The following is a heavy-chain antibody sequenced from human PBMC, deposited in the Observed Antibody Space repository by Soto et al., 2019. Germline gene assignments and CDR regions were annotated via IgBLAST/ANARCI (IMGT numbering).Heavy chain of an antibody. Sequence: ASVKVSFKTSRCTLTSYPFSWVRQAPGQGLEWLAWVHPYEGTTKVAHQFRDRLTVTTDTSAATVFMELTRLTSDDTAVYFCAREYYSTTTWIDYWGQGTLVTVSS. CDR1: RCTLTSYP. CDR2: VHPYEGTT. V-gene: IGHV1-18*04. D-gene: IGHD2-15*01. CDR3: AREYYSTTTWIDY. J-gene: IGHJ4*02.